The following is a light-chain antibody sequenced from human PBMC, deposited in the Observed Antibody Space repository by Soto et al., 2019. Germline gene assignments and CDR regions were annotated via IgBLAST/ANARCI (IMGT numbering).Light chain of an antibody. J-gene: IGKJ1*01. Sequence: EIVLTQSPATLSLSPGERATLSCRASQSVSSYLAWYQQKPGQAPRLLIYDASNRATGIPARFSGSGSGTDFNLTIRSLEPEDFAVYYCQQRSNWSGTFGQGTKVEIK. CDR2: DAS. CDR3: QQRSNWSGT. CDR1: QSVSSY. V-gene: IGKV3-11*01.